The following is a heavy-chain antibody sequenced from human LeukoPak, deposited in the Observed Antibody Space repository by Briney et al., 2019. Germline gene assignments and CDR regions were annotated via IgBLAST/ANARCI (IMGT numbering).Heavy chain of an antibody. J-gene: IGHJ3*02. CDR2: ITISGDKT. V-gene: IGHV3-23*01. Sequence: GGSLTLSWAVAGLTFGSYSVNWVRQAPGKGLEWVSGITISGDKTYYADSVKGRFTITRDNSKDTLYLQMNSLRDEDTAVYYCAKLNSGSYSYDAFDIWGQGTVVTVSS. CDR3: AKLNSGSYSYDAFDI. CDR1: GLTFGSYS. D-gene: IGHD1-26*01.